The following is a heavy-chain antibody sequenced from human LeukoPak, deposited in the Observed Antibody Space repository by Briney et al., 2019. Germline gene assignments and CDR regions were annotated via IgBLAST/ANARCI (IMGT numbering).Heavy chain of an antibody. Sequence: GGTLRLSCAASGFNVSSSYMSWVRQAPGKGLEWVSIIYSGGATYYADSVKGRFTISRDKSKDTLYLQMNSLRAEDTAVYYCASPISGQSFDIWGQGTMVTVSS. CDR1: GFNVSSSY. V-gene: IGHV3-53*01. D-gene: IGHD5-12*01. CDR2: IYSGGAT. J-gene: IGHJ3*02. CDR3: ASPISGQSFDI.